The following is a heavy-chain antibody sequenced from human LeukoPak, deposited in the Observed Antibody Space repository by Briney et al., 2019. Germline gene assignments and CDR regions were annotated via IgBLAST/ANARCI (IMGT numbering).Heavy chain of an antibody. J-gene: IGHJ5*02. CDR1: GDSVSSNSAA. CDR2: TYYRSKWYN. Sequence: SQTLSLTCALSGDSVSSNSAAWHWIRQSPSRGLEWLVRTYYRSKWYNDYAVSVKSRITINPDTSKNQFSLQLNSVTPEDTAVYYCARDGGLEGSSFDPWGQGTLVTVSS. CDR3: ARDGGLEGSSFDP. D-gene: IGHD6-13*01. V-gene: IGHV6-1*01.